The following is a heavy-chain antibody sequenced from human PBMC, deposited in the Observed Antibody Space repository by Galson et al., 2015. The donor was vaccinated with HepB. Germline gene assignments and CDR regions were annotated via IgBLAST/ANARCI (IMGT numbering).Heavy chain of an antibody. D-gene: IGHD3-10*01. Sequence: SLRLSCAVSGFTFSSYSMNWIRQAPGKGLEWVSSISSSSSYIYYADSVKGRFTISRDNAKNSLYLQMNSLRAEDTAVYYCASSTVLGVIWYFDLWGRGTLVTVSS. CDR3: ASSTVLGVIWYFDL. CDR2: ISSSSSYI. V-gene: IGHV3-21*01. J-gene: IGHJ2*01. CDR1: GFTFSSYS.